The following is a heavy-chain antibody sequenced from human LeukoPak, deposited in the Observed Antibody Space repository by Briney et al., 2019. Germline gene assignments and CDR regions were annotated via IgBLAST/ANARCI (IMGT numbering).Heavy chain of an antibody. V-gene: IGHV4-4*07. CDR1: GGSISSYY. CDR2: IYTSGST. J-gene: IGHJ6*03. Sequence: ETLSLTCTVSGGSISSYYWSWIRQPAGKGLEWIGRIYTSGSTNYNPSLKSRVTMSVDTSKNQFSLKLSSVTAADTAVYYCARDHYALSVYYYMDVWGKGTTVTISS. D-gene: IGHD4-17*01. CDR3: ARDHYALSVYYYMDV.